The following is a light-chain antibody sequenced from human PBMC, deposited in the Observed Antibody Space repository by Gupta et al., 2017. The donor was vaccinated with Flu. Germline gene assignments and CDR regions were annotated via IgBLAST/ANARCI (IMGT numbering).Light chain of an antibody. V-gene: IGKV3-11*01. Sequence: RAPLSCRASQSVSFYVAWYQQKPSQAPRLLIYDASTRATGIPARFRGSGAGTDFTLTISSLEPEDFAVYYCQLRSNRPPVFSFGPGTKVEIK. J-gene: IGKJ3*01. CDR2: DAS. CDR1: QSVSFY. CDR3: QLRSNRPPVFS.